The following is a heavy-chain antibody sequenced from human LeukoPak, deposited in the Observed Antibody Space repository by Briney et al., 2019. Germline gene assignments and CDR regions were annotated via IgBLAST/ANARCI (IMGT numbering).Heavy chain of an antibody. CDR3: ARDGQAFNSNWDYFEY. J-gene: IGHJ4*02. CDR2: IGNTET. V-gene: IGHV3-23*01. Sequence: GGSLRLSCAASGFTFDTFAMAWVRLAPGKGLEWVSSIGNTETYYADSVKGRFTISRDNSKSTIHLHMNNLRAEDTALYYCARDGQAFNSNWDYFEYWGQGTPVTVSS. CDR1: GFTFDTFA. D-gene: IGHD7-27*01.